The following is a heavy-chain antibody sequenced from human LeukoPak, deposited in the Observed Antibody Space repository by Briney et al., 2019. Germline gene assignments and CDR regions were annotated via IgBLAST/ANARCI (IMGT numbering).Heavy chain of an antibody. J-gene: IGHJ4*02. V-gene: IGHV3-23*01. Sequence: GGSLRLPCAATGFSFSSCAMSWVRQAPGKGLEWVSAISGSGGSTYYADSVKGRFAISRDNSKNTLYLQMNSLRAEDTAVYYCAKDFYSSSWYLSGDWGQGTLVTVSS. CDR2: ISGSGGST. D-gene: IGHD6-13*01. CDR1: GFSFSSCA. CDR3: AKDFYSSSWYLSGD.